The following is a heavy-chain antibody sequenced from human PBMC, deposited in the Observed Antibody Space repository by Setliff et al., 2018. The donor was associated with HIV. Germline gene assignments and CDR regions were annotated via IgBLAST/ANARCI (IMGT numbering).Heavy chain of an antibody. J-gene: IGHJ4*02. CDR3: AKNLYRSPWSPLDY. Sequence: GESLKISCAASGFTFSTYWMIWVRQAPGKGLEWVAGFIGSADTMYYEDSVKGRFAISRDNSKNTLYLQMNSLRPEDTAVYYCAKNLYRSPWSPLDYWGQGTLVTVSS. D-gene: IGHD6-19*01. V-gene: IGHV3-23*01. CDR2: FIGSADTM. CDR1: GFTFSTYW.